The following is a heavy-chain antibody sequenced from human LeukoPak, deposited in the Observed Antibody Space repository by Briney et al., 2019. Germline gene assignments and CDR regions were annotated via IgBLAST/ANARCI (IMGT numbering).Heavy chain of an antibody. D-gene: IGHD3-22*01. CDR1: GGSISSYY. V-gene: IGHV4-59*01. CDR3: AREIYRYDSSGRGRRFDP. J-gene: IGHJ5*02. CDR2: IYYSGST. Sequence: SETLSLTCTVSGGSISSYYWSWIRQPPGKGLEWIGYIYYSGSTNYNPSLKSRVTISVDTSKNQSSLKLSSVTAADTAVYYCAREIYRYDSSGRGRRFDPWGQGTLVTVSS.